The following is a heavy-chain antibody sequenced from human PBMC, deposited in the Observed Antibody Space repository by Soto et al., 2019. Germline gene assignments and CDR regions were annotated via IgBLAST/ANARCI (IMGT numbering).Heavy chain of an antibody. CDR3: ARDKGRQQLGGNYYYITDI. V-gene: IGHV1-69*12. CDR2: IIPIFPTP. Sequence: VQLVQSGAEVKKPGSSVKVSCKASGGTFSSSAFSWVRQAPGQGLEWMGGIIPIFPTPDYGQRFQGRVTITADESAGTVYMELRGLRSEDTAVYFCARDKGRQQLGGNYYYITDIWGQGTTVTVSS. J-gene: IGHJ6*02. CDR1: GGTFSSSA. D-gene: IGHD3-3*02.